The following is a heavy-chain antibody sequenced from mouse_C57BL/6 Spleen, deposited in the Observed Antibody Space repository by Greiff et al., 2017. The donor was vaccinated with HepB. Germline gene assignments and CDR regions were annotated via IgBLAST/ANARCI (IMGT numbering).Heavy chain of an antibody. CDR1: GYTFTSYT. CDR2: INPSSGYT. CDR3: ASDGSSYGEFGY. V-gene: IGHV1-4*01. J-gene: IGHJ2*01. D-gene: IGHD1-1*01. Sequence: VQLQQSGAELARPGASVKMSCKASGYTFTSYTMHWVKQRPGQGLEWIGYINPSSGYTKYNQKFKDKATLTADKSSSTAYMQLSSLTSEDSAVYYCASDGSSYGEFGYWGQGTTLTGSS.